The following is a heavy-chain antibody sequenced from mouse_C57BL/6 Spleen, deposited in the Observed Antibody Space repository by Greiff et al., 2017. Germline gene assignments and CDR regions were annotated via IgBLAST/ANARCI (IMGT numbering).Heavy chain of an antibody. V-gene: IGHV1-64*01. CDR3: ARGGYDEEGFDY. Sequence: QVQLQQPGAELVKPGASVKLSCKASGYTFTSYWMHWVKQRPGQGLEWIGMIHPNSGSTNYNEKFKSKATLTVDKASSTAYMQLSSLTSEDSAVDFCARGGYDEEGFDYWGKGTTLTVSS. CDR1: GYTFTSYW. CDR2: IHPNSGST. D-gene: IGHD2-2*01. J-gene: IGHJ2*01.